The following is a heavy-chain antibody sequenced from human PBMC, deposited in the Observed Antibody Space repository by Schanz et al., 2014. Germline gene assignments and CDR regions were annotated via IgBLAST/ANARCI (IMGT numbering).Heavy chain of an antibody. J-gene: IGHJ4*02. D-gene: IGHD3-10*01. CDR1: GFPFSDYF. Sequence: QVQLVDSGGGLVKPGGSLRLSCTASGFPFSDYFMAWIRQPPGRGLEWVSYIGNGGVTIYYADSVKGRFTISRDNSKNTLVLQMNSLRVEDSAIYYCARIGGSVFDYWAQGTLVTVSS. CDR2: IGNGGVTI. CDR3: ARIGGSVFDY. V-gene: IGHV3-11*01.